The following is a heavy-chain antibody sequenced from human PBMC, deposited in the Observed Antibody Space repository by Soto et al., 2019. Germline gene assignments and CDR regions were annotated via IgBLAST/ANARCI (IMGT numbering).Heavy chain of an antibody. D-gene: IGHD1-26*01. CDR2: ISAYNGNT. V-gene: IGHV1-18*01. CDR1: GYTFTSYG. CDR3: ARGFGGSTGLPPFYYYYGMDV. J-gene: IGHJ6*02. Sequence: QVQLVQSGAEVKKPGASVKVSCKASGYTFTSYGISWVRQAPGQGLEWMGWISAYNGNTNYAQKRQGRVTMTTDTSTSTAYMELRSLRSDDTAVYYCARGFGGSTGLPPFYYYYGMDVWGQGTTVTVSS.